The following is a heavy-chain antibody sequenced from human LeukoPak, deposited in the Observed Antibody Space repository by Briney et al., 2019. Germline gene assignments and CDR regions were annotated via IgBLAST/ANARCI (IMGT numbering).Heavy chain of an antibody. CDR2: ISYDGSNK. D-gene: IGHD3-10*01. V-gene: IGHV3-30*18. CDR3: AKDITMVL. CDR1: GFTFGSHD. Sequence: PGGSLRLSCVASGFTFGSHDMHWVRQAPGKGLEWVAVISYDGSNKYYADSVKGRFTISRDNSKNTLYLQMNSLRAEDTAVYYCAKDITMVLWGQGTLVTVSS. J-gene: IGHJ4*02.